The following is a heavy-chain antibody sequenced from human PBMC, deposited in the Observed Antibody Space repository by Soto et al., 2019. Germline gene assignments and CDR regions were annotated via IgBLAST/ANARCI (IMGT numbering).Heavy chain of an antibody. D-gene: IGHD2-2*01. V-gene: IGHV7-4-1*01. CDR1: GYTFTSYA. J-gene: IGHJ6*02. Sequence: QVQLVQSGSELKKPGASVKVSCKASGYTFTSYAMNWVRQAPGQGLEWMGWINTNTGNPTYAQGFTGRFVFSLDTSVSTAYLQICSLKAEDTAVYYCASPACSSTSCHTYYYYYGMDVWGQGTTVTVSS. CDR3: ASPACSSTSCHTYYYYYGMDV. CDR2: INTNTGNP.